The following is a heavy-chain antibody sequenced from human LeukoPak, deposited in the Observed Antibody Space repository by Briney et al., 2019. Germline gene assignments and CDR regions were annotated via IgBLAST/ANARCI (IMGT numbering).Heavy chain of an antibody. Sequence: PGGSLRLSCAASGFTFDDYGMSWVRQAPGKGLEWVSGINWNGGSTGYADSVKGRFTISRDNAKNSLYLQMNSLRAEDTAVYYCARDSYYDILTGYYPYYYYGMDVWGQGTTVTVSS. V-gene: IGHV3-20*04. CDR3: ARDSYYDILTGYYPYYYYGMDV. J-gene: IGHJ6*02. CDR1: GFTFDDYG. CDR2: INWNGGST. D-gene: IGHD3-9*01.